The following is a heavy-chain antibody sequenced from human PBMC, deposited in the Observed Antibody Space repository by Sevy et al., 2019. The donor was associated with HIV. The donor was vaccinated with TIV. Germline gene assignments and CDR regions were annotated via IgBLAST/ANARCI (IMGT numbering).Heavy chain of an antibody. CDR3: VRDGWNY. D-gene: IGHD2-15*01. J-gene: IGHJ4*02. Sequence: GGSLRLSCAASGFTFSTSTMNWVRQAPGKGLEWVSLMTSSGSYILYADSVKGRFTISRGNAKNSVFLQMNSLRVEDTVVYYCVRDGWNYWGQGTLVTVSS. V-gene: IGHV3-21*01. CDR2: MTSSGSYI. CDR1: GFTFSTST.